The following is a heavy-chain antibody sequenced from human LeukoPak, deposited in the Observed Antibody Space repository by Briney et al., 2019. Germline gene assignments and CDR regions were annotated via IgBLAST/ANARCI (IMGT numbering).Heavy chain of an antibody. D-gene: IGHD3-10*01. CDR3: ARDPNHGSGAYDY. CDR1: GGSIINYY. V-gene: IGHV4-59*01. Sequence: SETLSLTCTVSGGSIINYYWSWIRQPPGKGLEWIGYIYYSGSTNYNPSLESRVTISVDTSKNQFSLRLSSVTAADTAVYYCARDPNHGSGAYDYWGQGTQVTVSS. J-gene: IGHJ4*02. CDR2: IYYSGST.